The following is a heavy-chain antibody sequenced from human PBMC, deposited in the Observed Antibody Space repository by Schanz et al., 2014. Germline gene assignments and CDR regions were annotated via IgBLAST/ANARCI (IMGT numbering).Heavy chain of an antibody. CDR3: ARDGGRDGYNLAFDV. CDR2: ISSSGST. D-gene: IGHD5-12*01. V-gene: IGHV3-23*01. Sequence: EGQLLESGGGLVQPGGSLRLSCAASGFTFSSYGMSWVCQAPGKGLEWVSGISSSGSTYYADSVKGRFTISRDNSKNTLYLQMNSLRVEDTAVYFCARDGGRDGYNLAFDVWGQGTLVTVSS. J-gene: IGHJ3*01. CDR1: GFTFSSYG.